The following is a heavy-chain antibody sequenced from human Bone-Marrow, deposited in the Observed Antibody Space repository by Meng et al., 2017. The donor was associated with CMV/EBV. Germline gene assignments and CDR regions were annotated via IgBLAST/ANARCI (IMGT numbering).Heavy chain of an antibody. CDR3: ARSPGFWSLDY. V-gene: IGHV4-4*01. CDR1: GDSTSRKLW. D-gene: IGHD2-8*02. Sequence: TCAGSGDSTSRKLWWSWVRQPPGKGLEWIGEISYSGDTKYNPSLQSRATISSDTTNNRFSLRLNSVTAADTGVYFCARSPGFWSLDYWGRGTLVTVSS. CDR2: ISYSGDT. J-gene: IGHJ4*02.